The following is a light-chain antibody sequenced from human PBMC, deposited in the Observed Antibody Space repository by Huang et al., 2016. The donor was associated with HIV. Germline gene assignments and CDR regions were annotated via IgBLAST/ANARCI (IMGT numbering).Light chain of an antibody. CDR2: GTS. Sequence: DIVLTQSPGILSLSPGRGATLSCRASQRVTTYYLAWYQQKPGQAPRLLIHGTSTRDAGIPGRFTCSGSGKNFTLTISRLESEDSAVYCCHHYGGSSWTFGLGTKVEIK. CDR1: QRVTTYY. J-gene: IGKJ1*01. V-gene: IGKV3-20*01. CDR3: HHYGGSSWT.